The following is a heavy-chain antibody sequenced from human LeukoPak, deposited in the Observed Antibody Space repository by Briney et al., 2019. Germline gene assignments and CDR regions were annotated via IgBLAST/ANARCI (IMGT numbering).Heavy chain of an antibody. CDR1: VYSFTSYW. CDR2: IYPGDSDT. J-gene: IGHJ5*02. Sequence: GESLKISCKGSVYSFTSYWIGWVRQMPGKGLEWMGIIYPGDSDTRYSPSFQGQVTISADKSISTAYLQWSSLKASDTAMYYCASGYYYGSGSYPWFDPWGQGTLVTVSP. V-gene: IGHV5-51*01. D-gene: IGHD3-10*01. CDR3: ASGYYYGSGSYPWFDP.